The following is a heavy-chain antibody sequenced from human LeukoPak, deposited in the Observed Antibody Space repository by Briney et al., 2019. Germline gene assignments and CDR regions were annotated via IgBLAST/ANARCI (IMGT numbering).Heavy chain of an antibody. Sequence: GASVKVSCKASGYTFTSYAMNWVRQAPGQGLEWMGWINTNTGNPTYAQGFTGRFVFSLDTSVSTAYLQISSLKAEDTAVYYCARDNFSVIKNTYYFDYWGQGTLVTVSS. V-gene: IGHV7-4-1*02. D-gene: IGHD1-20*01. CDR1: GYTFTSYA. J-gene: IGHJ4*02. CDR2: INTNTGNP. CDR3: ARDNFSVIKNTYYFDY.